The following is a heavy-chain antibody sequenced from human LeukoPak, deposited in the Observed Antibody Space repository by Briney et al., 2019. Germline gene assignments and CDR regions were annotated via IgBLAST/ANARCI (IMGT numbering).Heavy chain of an antibody. Sequence: PSETLSLTCTVSGGSISSYYWSWIRQPAGKGLEWIGRIYTSGSTNYNPSLKSRVTMSVDTSKNQCSLKLSSVTAADTAVYYCARSKWELLRSYYFDYWGQGTLVTVSS. J-gene: IGHJ4*02. CDR3: ARSKWELLRSYYFDY. CDR2: IYTSGST. CDR1: GGSISSYY. V-gene: IGHV4-4*07. D-gene: IGHD1-26*01.